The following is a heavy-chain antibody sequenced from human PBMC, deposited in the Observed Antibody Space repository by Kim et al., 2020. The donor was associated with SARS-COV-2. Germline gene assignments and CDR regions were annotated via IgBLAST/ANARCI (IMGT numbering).Heavy chain of an antibody. CDR2: IYYSGST. J-gene: IGHJ3*02. V-gene: IGHV4-31*03. D-gene: IGHD3-10*01. CDR1: GGSISSGGYY. Sequence: SETLSLTCTVSGGSISSGGYYWSLIRQHPGKGLEWIGYIYYSGSTYYNPSLKSRVTISVDTSKNQFSLKLSSVTAADTAVYYCARERFYYGSGSYFAFDIWGQGTMVTVSS. CDR3: ARERFYYGSGSYFAFDI.